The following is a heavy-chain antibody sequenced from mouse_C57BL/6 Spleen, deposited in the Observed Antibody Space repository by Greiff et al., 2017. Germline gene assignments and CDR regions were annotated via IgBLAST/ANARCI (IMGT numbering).Heavy chain of an antibody. CDR2: ISYDGSN. CDR3: AREGGPYAMDY. V-gene: IGHV3-6*01. CDR1: GYSITSGYY. Sequence: DVKLQESGPGLVKPSQSLSLTCSVTGYSITSGYYWNWIRQFPGNKLEWMGYISYDGSNNYNPSLKNRISITRDTSKNQFFLKLKSVTTEDTATYYCAREGGPYAMDYWGQGTSVTVSS. J-gene: IGHJ4*01.